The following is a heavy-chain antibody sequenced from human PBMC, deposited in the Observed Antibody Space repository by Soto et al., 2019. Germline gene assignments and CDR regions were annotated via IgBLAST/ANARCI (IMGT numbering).Heavy chain of an antibody. D-gene: IGHD3-10*01. J-gene: IGHJ6*03. CDR1: GGSISSSSYY. CDR2: IYYSGST. CDR3: ATPGEGFGETYYMDV. V-gene: IGHV4-39*01. Sequence: QLQLQESGAGLVKPSETLSLTCTVSGGSISSSSYYWGWIRQPPGKGLEWIGSIYYSGSTYYNPSLKSRVTISVDTSKNQFSLKLSSVTAADTAVYYCATPGEGFGETYYMDVWGKGTTVTVSS.